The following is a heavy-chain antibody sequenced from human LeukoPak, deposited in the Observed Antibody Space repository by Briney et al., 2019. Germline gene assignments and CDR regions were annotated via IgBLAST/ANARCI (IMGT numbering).Heavy chain of an antibody. J-gene: IGHJ6*03. CDR3: ARERTSYYYYYMDV. V-gene: IGHV4-4*07. CDR1: GGSISSFY. CDR2: IFTSGST. Sequence: SETLSLTCTVSGGSISSFYWSWIPQPAGKGLEWIGRIFTSGSTNYNPSLKSRVTISVDNSKNQFSLKLSSVTAADTAVYYCARERTSYYYYYMDVWGKGTTVTGSS.